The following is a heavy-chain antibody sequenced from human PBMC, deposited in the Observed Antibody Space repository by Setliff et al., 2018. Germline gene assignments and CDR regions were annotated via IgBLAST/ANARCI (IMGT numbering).Heavy chain of an antibody. D-gene: IGHD2-21*02. Sequence: GASVKVSCKASGYTFNNYGISWLRQTPGQGLEWMGWIGGHNDDTLFAQKFQGRVTMTTDTSTTTAYMELRSLTSDDTAVYYCARVRPCGGDCSTGVGGPYYFDHWGQGTPVTVSS. CDR3: ARVRPCGGDCSTGVGGPYYFDH. J-gene: IGHJ4*02. CDR2: IGGHNDDT. CDR1: GYTFNNYG. V-gene: IGHV1-18*01.